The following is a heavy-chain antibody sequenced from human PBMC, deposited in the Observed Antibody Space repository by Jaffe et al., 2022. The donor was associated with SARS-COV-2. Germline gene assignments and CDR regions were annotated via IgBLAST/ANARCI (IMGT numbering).Heavy chain of an antibody. J-gene: IGHJ4*02. CDR1: GGSISSSSYY. CDR2: IYYSGTT. D-gene: IGHD2-15*01. Sequence: QLQLQESGPGLVKPSETLSLTCTVSGGSISSSSYYWGWIRQPPGKGLECIGSIYYSGTTYYNASLKSRVTISVDTSKNQFSLKLSSVTAADTAVYYCARLRGGSNYFDYWGQGTLVTVSS. V-gene: IGHV4-39*01. CDR3: ARLRGGSNYFDY.